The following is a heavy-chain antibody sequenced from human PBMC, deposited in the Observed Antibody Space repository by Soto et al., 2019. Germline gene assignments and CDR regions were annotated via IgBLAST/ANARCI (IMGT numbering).Heavy chain of an antibody. CDR3: AKSLPETKSPVWHDAFDI. CDR1: GFTFSSYA. V-gene: IGHV3-23*01. D-gene: IGHD3-16*01. Sequence: GGSLRLSCAASGFTFSSYAMSWVRQAPGKGLEWVSAISGSGGSTYYADSVKGRFTISRDNSKNTLYLQMNSLRAEDTAVYYCAKSLPETKSPVWHDAFDIWGQGTMVTVSS. J-gene: IGHJ3*02. CDR2: ISGSGGST.